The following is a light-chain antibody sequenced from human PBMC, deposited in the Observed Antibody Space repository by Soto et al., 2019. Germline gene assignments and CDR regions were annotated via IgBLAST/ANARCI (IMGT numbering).Light chain of an antibody. CDR3: CSYAGSSTYV. Sequence: QSVLTQPASVSGSPGQSITISCTGTSSDVGGYNYVFWYQQHPGKAPKLMIYEGSKRPSGVSNRFSGSKSGNTASLTISGLQAEDEADYYCCSYAGSSTYVFGTGTKLTVL. CDR1: SSDVGGYNY. CDR2: EGS. J-gene: IGLJ1*01. V-gene: IGLV2-23*01.